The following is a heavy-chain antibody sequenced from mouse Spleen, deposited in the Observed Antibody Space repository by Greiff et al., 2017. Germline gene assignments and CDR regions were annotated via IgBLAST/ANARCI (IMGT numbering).Heavy chain of an antibody. Sequence: QVQLQQPGAELVMPGASVKLSCKASGYTFTSYWMHWVKQRPGQGLEWIGEIDPSDSYTNYNQKFKGKATLTVDKSSSTAYMQLSSLTSEDSAVYYCAWGTARATDWFAYWGQGTLVTVSA. D-gene: IGHD3-2*01. CDR3: AWGTARATDWFAY. V-gene: IGHV1-69*01. CDR2: IDPSDSYT. CDR1: GYTFTSYW. J-gene: IGHJ3*01.